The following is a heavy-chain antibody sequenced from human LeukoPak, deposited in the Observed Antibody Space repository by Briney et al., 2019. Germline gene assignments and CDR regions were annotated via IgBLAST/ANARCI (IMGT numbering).Heavy chain of an antibody. CDR1: GFTFSSYS. Sequence: GGSLRLSCAASGFTFSSYSMNWVRQAPGKGLEWVANIKQDGSENYYVDSVKGRFTISRDNAKNSLYLQMNSLRAEDTAVYYCARLNYDSSGGYWGQGTLVTVSS. J-gene: IGHJ4*02. V-gene: IGHV3-7*04. CDR3: ARLNYDSSGGY. CDR2: IKQDGSEN. D-gene: IGHD3-22*01.